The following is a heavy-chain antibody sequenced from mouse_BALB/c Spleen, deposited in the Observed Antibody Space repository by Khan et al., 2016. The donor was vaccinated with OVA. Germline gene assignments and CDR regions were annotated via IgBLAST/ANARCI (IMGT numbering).Heavy chain of an antibody. CDR3: AREGYSYDEYYFDY. CDR1: GFTFSSYF. D-gene: IGHD2-12*01. J-gene: IGHJ2*01. V-gene: IGHV5-6-5*01. CDR2: ISSGGTT. Sequence: EVELVESGGDLVKPGGSLKLSCAVSGFTFSSYFMSWVRQTPEKRLEWVASISSGGTTAYPDNVKGRFTISRDKARNIMYLEMSSLRSEDTAMYYCAREGYSYDEYYFDYWGQGTTLTVSS.